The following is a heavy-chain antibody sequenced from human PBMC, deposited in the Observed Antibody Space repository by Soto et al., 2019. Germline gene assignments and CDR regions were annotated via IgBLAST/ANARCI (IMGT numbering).Heavy chain of an antibody. CDR1: GFSLTTYDMG. CDR2: IYWDDDK. J-gene: IGHJ4*02. Sequence: QITLKESGPTLVRPAQTLTLTCAFSGFSLTTYDMGVAWFRQPPGKALEWLALIYWDDDKRYSPSLKERLGLSQYTSRNQVVLPINNMDPGDTATYFCAHSGDYDLLTFDHWGPGTLVTVAS. CDR3: AHSGDYDLLTFDH. V-gene: IGHV2-5*02. D-gene: IGHD4-17*01.